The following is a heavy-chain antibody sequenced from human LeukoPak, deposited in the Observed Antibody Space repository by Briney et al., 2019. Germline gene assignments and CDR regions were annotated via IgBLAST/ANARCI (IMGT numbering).Heavy chain of an antibody. CDR2: IIPIFGTA. CDR1: GGTFSSYA. D-gene: IGHD4-11*01. CDR3: ARGLNDYSNPNWFDP. J-gene: IGHJ5*02. Sequence: ASVKVSCKASGGTFSSYAISWVRQAPGQGLEWMGGIIPIFGTANYAQKFQGRVTITADKSTSTAYMELSSLRFEDTAVYYCARGLNDYSNPNWFDPWGQGTLVTVSS. V-gene: IGHV1-69*06.